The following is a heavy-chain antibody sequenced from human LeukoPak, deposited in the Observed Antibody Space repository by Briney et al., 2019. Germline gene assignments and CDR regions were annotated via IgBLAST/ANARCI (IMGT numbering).Heavy chain of an antibody. CDR1: GFTFSNAW. V-gene: IGHV3-15*01. CDR2: IKSKTDGGTT. J-gene: IGHJ4*02. D-gene: IGHD3-10*01. Sequence: GGSLRLSCAASGFTFSNAWMSWVRQAPGKGLEWVGRIKSKTDGGTTDYAAPVKGRFTISRDDSKNTLYLQMNSLKTEDTAVYYCTSEVLRFGELYGYWGQGTPVTVSS. CDR3: TSEVLRFGELYGY.